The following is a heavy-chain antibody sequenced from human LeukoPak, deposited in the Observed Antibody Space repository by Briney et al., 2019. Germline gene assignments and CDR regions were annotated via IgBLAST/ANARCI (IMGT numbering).Heavy chain of an antibody. Sequence: SGTLSLTCTVSGGSINSYYWSWIRQPPGKGLEWIGYIYYSGSTNYNPSLKSRVTISVDTSKNQFSLKLSSVTAADTAVYYCARHRDSSGWPPDWFDPWGQGTLVTVSS. J-gene: IGHJ5*02. D-gene: IGHD6-19*01. CDR1: GGSINSYY. V-gene: IGHV4-59*08. CDR2: IYYSGST. CDR3: ARHRDSSGWPPDWFDP.